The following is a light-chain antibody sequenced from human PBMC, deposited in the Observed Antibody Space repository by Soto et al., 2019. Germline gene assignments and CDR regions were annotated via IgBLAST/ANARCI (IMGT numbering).Light chain of an antibody. Sequence: EIVLTQSPPTLSLSPGERATVSCRASQTVSGNLAWYQQRPGQAPRLLIYGASSRATGIPDRFSGSGSGTDFTLTISRLEPEDFAVYYCQQYGSSSWTFGQGTKVDIK. V-gene: IGKV3-20*01. CDR3: QQYGSSSWT. CDR1: QTVSGN. J-gene: IGKJ1*01. CDR2: GAS.